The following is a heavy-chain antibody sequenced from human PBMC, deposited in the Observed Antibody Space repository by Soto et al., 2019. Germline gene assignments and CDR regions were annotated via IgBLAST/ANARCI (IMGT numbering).Heavy chain of an antibody. CDR1: GASFSGYY. D-gene: IGHD1-7*01. CDR2: INHSGST. J-gene: IGHJ5*02. Sequence: PSEILSLTCAAYGASFSGYYWRWIRQSPGKGLEWSGEINHSGSTYYNPSLKSRVTISVDTSKNQFSLKLSSVTAADTAVYYCARVSNWNLGDRFDPWGQGSLLTASS. CDR3: ARVSNWNLGDRFDP. V-gene: IGHV4-34*01.